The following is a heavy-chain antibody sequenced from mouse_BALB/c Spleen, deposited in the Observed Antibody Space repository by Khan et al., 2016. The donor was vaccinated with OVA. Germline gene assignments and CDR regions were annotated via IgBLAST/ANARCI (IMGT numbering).Heavy chain of an antibody. CDR3: ARRGLRWDFDY. V-gene: IGHV1-7*01. J-gene: IGHJ2*01. Sequence: VQTQVLGAELAKPGASVKMSCKASGYTFINYWILWVKQRPGQVLEWIGYINPSTGYTEYNKNFKDKATLTADKSSSTAYMQLSSLTSDDSAVYYCARRGLRWDFDYWGQGTTLTVSS. CDR2: INPSTGYT. D-gene: IGHD1-1*01. CDR1: GYTFINYW.